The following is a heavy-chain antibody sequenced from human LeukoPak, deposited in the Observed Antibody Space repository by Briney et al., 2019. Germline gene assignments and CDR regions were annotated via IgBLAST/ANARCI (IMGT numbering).Heavy chain of an antibody. J-gene: IGHJ4*02. D-gene: IGHD3-10*01. CDR2: IYSSGRT. Sequence: SETLSLTCTVFGGSISSYSWSWIRQPPGKGLEWIGYIYSSGRTNHNPSLKSRVTISVSTSRNQFSLKLSSVAAADTAVYYCARVKVSYYGSGSYSALDYWGQGTLVTVSS. CDR1: GGSISSYS. V-gene: IGHV4-59*08. CDR3: ARVKVSYYGSGSYSALDY.